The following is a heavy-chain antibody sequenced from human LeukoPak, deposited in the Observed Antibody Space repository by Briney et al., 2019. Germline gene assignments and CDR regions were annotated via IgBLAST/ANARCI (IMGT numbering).Heavy chain of an antibody. CDR1: GYTFTGYY. CDR3: ARDELTYGDLDY. CDR2: INPNSGGT. V-gene: IGHV1-2*06. Sequence: RASVKVSYKASGYTFTGYYMHWVRQAPGQGLEWMGRINPNSGGTNYAQKFQGRVTMTRDTSISTAYMELSRLRSDDTAVYYCARDELTYGDLDYWGQGTLVTVSS. J-gene: IGHJ4*02. D-gene: IGHD4-17*01.